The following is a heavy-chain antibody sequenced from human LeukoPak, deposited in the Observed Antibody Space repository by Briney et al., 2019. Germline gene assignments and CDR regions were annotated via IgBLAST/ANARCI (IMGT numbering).Heavy chain of an antibody. V-gene: IGHV3-33*01. CDR3: ARAGSDYYDSSGYYWSSSFDY. CDR2: IWYDGSNK. Sequence: GRSLRLSCAASGFTFSSYGMHWVRQAPGKGLEWVAVIWYDGSNKYYADSVKGRFTISRDNSKNTLYLQMNSLRAEDTAVYYCARAGSDYYDSSGYYWSSSFDYWGQGTLVTVSS. CDR1: GFTFSSYG. D-gene: IGHD3-22*01. J-gene: IGHJ4*02.